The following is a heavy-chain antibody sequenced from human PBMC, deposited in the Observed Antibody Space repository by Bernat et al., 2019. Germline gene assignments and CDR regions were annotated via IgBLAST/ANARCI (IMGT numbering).Heavy chain of an antibody. CDR1: GFTFSSYC. CDR2: IWYDGSNK. J-gene: IGHJ4*02. D-gene: IGHD5-12*01. CDR3: ARGNGYNDMADY. Sequence: QVQLVESGGGVVQPGRSLRLSCAASGFTFSSYCMHWVRQAPGKGLEWVADIWYDGSNKYYADSVKGRFTISRDNSKNTLYLQMNSLRAEDTAVYYCARGNGYNDMADYWGQGTLVTVSS. V-gene: IGHV3-33*01.